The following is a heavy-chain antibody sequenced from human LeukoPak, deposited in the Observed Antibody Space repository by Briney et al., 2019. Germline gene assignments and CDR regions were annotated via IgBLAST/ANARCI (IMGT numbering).Heavy chain of an antibody. CDR2: IRGTGATT. CDR1: GFAFSSYA. V-gene: IGHV3-23*01. D-gene: IGHD3-16*01. CDR3: AQGARADTFWYFDL. Sequence: GGSLRLSCAASGFAFSSYAMSWVRQAPGKGLEWVSSIRGTGATTFHADSVKGRFTISRDNSKSTLYLQMNGLRSEDTAVYYCAQGARADTFWYFDLWGRGTLVTVSS. J-gene: IGHJ2*01.